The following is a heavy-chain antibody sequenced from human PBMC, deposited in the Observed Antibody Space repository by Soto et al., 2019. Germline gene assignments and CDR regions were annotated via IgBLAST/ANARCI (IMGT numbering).Heavy chain of an antibody. J-gene: IGHJ5*02. V-gene: IGHV4-59*01. D-gene: IGHD3-3*02. CDR2: AYYSGST. Sequence: SETLSLTCSVSGGSISHYYWSWIRQSPGKGLGWIGYAYYSGSTDYNPSLKSRVTMAVDTSKNQVSLKLNSVTTADTAVYYCARDRSTYGGGGTGEVKENWFDPWGPGTLVTVSS. CDR3: ARDRSTYGGGGTGEVKENWFDP. CDR1: GGSISHYY.